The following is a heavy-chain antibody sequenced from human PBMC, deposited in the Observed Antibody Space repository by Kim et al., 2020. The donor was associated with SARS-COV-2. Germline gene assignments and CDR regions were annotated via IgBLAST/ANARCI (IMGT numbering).Heavy chain of an antibody. Sequence: SETLSLTCTVSGGSVRSSSYYWGWIRQPPGKGLEWIGSIYYSVSTYYNPSLKSRFTISIDTSKHQFSLHRNSVTAADAAVYSCARDDRDISPVFGDFDCWGQGTLVTVSS. CDR1: GGSVRSSSYY. V-gene: IGHV4-39*07. D-gene: IGHD3-10*01. CDR2: IYYSVST. CDR3: ARDDRDISPVFGDFDC. J-gene: IGHJ4*02.